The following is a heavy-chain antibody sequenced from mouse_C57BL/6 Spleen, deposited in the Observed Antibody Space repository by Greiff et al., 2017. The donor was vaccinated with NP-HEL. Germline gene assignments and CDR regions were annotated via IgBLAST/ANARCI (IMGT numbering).Heavy chain of an antibody. CDR3: ARNYGYDGSYAMDY. D-gene: IGHD2-2*01. Sequence: VQLKQSGPELVKPGASVKISCKASGYSFTDYNMNWVKQSNGKSLEWIGVINPNYGTTSYNQKFKGKATLTVDQSSSTAYMQLNSLTSEDSAVYYCARNYGYDGSYAMDYWGQGTSVTVSS. J-gene: IGHJ4*01. V-gene: IGHV1-39*01. CDR2: INPNYGTT. CDR1: GYSFTDYN.